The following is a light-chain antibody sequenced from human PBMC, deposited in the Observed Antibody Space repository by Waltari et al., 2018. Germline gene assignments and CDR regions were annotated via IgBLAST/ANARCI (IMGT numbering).Light chain of an antibody. CDR3: QHRSGP. Sequence: ELVLTQPPATLSLSPGERATLSCRASQSVSDSLDWYQHKPGQAPRLLVYDASNRATGVPARFSGSGSGTHFTLTISSLEPADFAVYYCQHRSGPFGPGTKVDFK. CDR1: QSVSDS. CDR2: DAS. V-gene: IGKV3-11*01. J-gene: IGKJ3*01.